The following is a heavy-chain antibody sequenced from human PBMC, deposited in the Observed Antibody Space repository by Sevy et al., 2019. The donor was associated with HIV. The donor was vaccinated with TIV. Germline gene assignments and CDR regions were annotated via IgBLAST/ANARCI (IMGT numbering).Heavy chain of an antibody. J-gene: IGHJ6*02. CDR3: ARDKWSGAAAGSYYYYYGMDV. Sequence: GGSLRLSCAASGFTFSSYWMHWVRQAPGKGLVWVSRINSDGSSTSYADSVKGRFTISRDNAKNTLYLQMNSLRAEDTAVYYCARDKWSGAAAGSYYYYYGMDVWGQGTTVTVSS. D-gene: IGHD6-13*01. CDR2: INSDGSST. CDR1: GFTFSSYW. V-gene: IGHV3-74*01.